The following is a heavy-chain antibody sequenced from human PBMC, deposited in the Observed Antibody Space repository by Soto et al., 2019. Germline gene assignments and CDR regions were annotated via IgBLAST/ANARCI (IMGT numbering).Heavy chain of an antibody. J-gene: IGHJ4*02. CDR1: GYTFSSYG. CDR2: INPNNGNT. CDR3: ARGGPGAPVAY. Sequence: QVQLVQSGAEVKKPGASVKVSCKASGYTFSSYGISWVRQAPGQGLEWMGWINPNNGNTNYAQKVQGRVTMTTDTATRTAYMELRSLRSDDTAMYSCARGGPGAPVAYWGQGIPVTVSS. V-gene: IGHV1-18*01. D-gene: IGHD1-26*01.